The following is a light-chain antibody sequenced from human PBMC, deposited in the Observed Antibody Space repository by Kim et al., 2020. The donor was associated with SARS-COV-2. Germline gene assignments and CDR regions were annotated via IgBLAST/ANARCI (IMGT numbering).Light chain of an antibody. Sequence: GKTVTISGTRSSGSITSNYVQRYQQRPGSSPTTVIYEDNQRPSGVPDRFSGSIDSSSNSASLTISGLKTEDEADYYCQSYDSSNVVFGGGTKLTVL. CDR1: SGSITSNY. J-gene: IGLJ2*01. V-gene: IGLV6-57*01. CDR2: EDN. CDR3: QSYDSSNVV.